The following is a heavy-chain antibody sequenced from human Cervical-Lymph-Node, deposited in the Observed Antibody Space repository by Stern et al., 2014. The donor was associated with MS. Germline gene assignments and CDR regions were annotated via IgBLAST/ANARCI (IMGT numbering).Heavy chain of an antibody. V-gene: IGHV3-30-3*01. CDR2: RSYDGNSK. CDR1: GFTFSSYT. Sequence: VQLEESGGGVVQPGRSLRLSCAASGFTFSSYTLHWGRQAPAKGLEWVEVRSYDGNSKFYADSVKGRFTISRDNSKNTLFLQMNSLRTEDTAVYYCARDGRSVWGQGTLVTVSS. J-gene: IGHJ4*02. CDR3: ARDGRSV.